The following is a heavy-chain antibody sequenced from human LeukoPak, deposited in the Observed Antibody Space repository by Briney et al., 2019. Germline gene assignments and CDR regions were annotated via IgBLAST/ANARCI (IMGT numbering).Heavy chain of an antibody. D-gene: IGHD3-22*01. Sequence: ASVKVSCKASGYTFTSYDINWVRQATGQGLEWMGWMNPNSGNTGYAQKFQGRVTMTRNTSISTAYMELSSLRSEDTAVYYCATAFLPSSGYYYKYYFDYWGQGTLVTVSS. CDR3: ATAFLPSSGYYYKYYFDY. V-gene: IGHV1-8*01. CDR1: GYTFTSYD. CDR2: MNPNSGNT. J-gene: IGHJ4*02.